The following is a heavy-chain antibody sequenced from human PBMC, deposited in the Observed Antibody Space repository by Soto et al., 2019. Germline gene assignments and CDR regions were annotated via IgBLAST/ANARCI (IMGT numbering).Heavy chain of an antibody. CDR2: MNPNSGNT. J-gene: IGHJ6*02. CDR1: GYTFTSYD. D-gene: IGHD4-4*01. V-gene: IGHV1-8*01. CDR3: AAKSNGVYYYGMDV. Sequence: ASVKVSCKASGYTFTSYDINWVRQATGQGLEWMGWMNPNSGNTGYAQKFQGRVTMTRNTSISTAYMELSSLRSEDTAVYYCAAKSNGVYYYGMDVWDQGTTVTVSS.